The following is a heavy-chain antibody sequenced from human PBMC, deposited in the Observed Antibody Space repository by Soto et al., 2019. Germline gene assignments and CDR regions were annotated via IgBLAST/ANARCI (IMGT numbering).Heavy chain of an antibody. CDR1: GGSIRSDDYY. Sequence: SSETLSLTCTVSGGSIRSDDYYWGWIRQPPGKGLEWIGSIYYSGSTYYNPSLKSRVTITVDTSKNQFSLKLSSVTAADTAVYYCARHETYYDFWSGYSADPWGQGTLVTVSS. J-gene: IGHJ5*02. CDR2: IYYSGST. D-gene: IGHD3-3*01. CDR3: ARHETYYDFWSGYSADP. V-gene: IGHV4-39*01.